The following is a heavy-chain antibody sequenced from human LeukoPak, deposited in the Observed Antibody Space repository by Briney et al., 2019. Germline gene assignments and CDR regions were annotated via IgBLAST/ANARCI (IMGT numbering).Heavy chain of an antibody. CDR1: GYFFTSYY. V-gene: IGHV1-69*13. D-gene: IGHD3-9*01. CDR2: IIPIFGTA. Sequence: SVKVSCKASGYFFTSYYMHWVRQAPGQGLEWMGGIIPIFGTANYAQKFQGRVTITADESTSTAYMELSSLRSEDTAVYYCARGGAMDYDILTGYYLDYWGQGTLVTVSS. J-gene: IGHJ4*02. CDR3: ARGGAMDYDILTGYYLDY.